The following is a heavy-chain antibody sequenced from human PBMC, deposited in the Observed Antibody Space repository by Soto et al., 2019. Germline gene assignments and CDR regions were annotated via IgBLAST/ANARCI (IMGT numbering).Heavy chain of an antibody. CDR3: ARSDNVAVAASSPVYFDY. D-gene: IGHD2-15*01. CDR1: GYSFTNYY. CDR2: INPSGIST. Sequence: QVQLVQSGAEVKKPGASVKVSCKTSGYSFTNYYLHWVRQAPGQGLEWMGLINPSGISTSYAQKFQGRVTMTRDTSTSTVYMALSSLRSEDTAVYYCARSDNVAVAASSPVYFDYWGQGTLVTVSS. J-gene: IGHJ4*02. V-gene: IGHV1-46*01.